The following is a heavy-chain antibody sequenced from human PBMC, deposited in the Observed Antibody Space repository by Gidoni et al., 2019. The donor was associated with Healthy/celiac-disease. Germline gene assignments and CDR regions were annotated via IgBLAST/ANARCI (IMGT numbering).Heavy chain of an antibody. CDR3: ARDSSVRGVMVAFDI. V-gene: IGHV3-33*01. D-gene: IGHD3-10*01. J-gene: IGHJ3*02. CDR2: ICYDGSNK. CDR1: GFTFSSYG. Sequence: QVQLVESGGGVAQPGRSLRLSCAASGFTFSSYGMHWVRQAPGKGLEWVAVICYDGSNKYYADSVKGRFTISRDNSKNTLDLQMNSLRAEDTAVYYCARDSSVRGVMVAFDIWGQGTMVTVSS.